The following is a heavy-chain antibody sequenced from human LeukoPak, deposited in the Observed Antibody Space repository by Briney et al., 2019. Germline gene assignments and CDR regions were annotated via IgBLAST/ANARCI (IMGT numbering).Heavy chain of an antibody. Sequence: ASVKVSCEASGYTFTSYTMHWVRQAPGQRLEWMGWINAGNGNTKYSQKFQGRVTITRDTSASTAYMELSSLRSEDTAVYYCARGPIAGAFDIWGQGTMVTVSS. J-gene: IGHJ3*02. CDR2: INAGNGNT. CDR3: ARGPIAGAFDI. CDR1: GYTFTSYT. V-gene: IGHV1-3*01. D-gene: IGHD6-13*01.